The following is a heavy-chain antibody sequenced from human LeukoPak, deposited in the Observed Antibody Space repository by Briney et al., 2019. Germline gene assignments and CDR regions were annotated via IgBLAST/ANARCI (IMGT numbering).Heavy chain of an antibody. V-gene: IGHV3-30*18. Sequence: GRSLRLSCAASGFTFSSYGMHWVRQAPGKGLEWVAVISYDGSNKYYVDSVKGRFTISRDNSKNTLYLQMNSLRAEDTAVYYCAKDVGAYGSVSYMDYWGQGTLVTVSS. D-gene: IGHD3-10*01. J-gene: IGHJ4*02. CDR3: AKDVGAYGSVSYMDY. CDR2: ISYDGSNK. CDR1: GFTFSSYG.